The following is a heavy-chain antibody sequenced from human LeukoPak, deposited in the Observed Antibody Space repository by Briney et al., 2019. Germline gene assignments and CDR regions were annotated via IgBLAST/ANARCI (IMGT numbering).Heavy chain of an antibody. J-gene: IGHJ6*03. V-gene: IGHV4-31*03. D-gene: IGHD2-2*01. CDR1: GGSISSGGYY. CDR2: IYYSGST. CDR3: ARVSLVPADYYCYMDV. Sequence: SETLSLTCTVSGGSISSGGYYWSWIRQHPGKGLEWIGYIYYSGSTYYNPSLKSRVTISVDTSKNQFSLKLSSVTAADTAVYYCARVSLVPADYYCYMDVWGKGTTVTVSS.